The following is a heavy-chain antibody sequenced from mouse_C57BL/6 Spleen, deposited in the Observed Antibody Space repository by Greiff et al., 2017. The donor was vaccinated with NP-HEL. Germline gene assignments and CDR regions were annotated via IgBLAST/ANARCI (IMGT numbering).Heavy chain of an antibody. J-gene: IGHJ2*01. CDR3: ASGEGITTITGN. Sequence: QVQLQQPGAELVKPGASVKMSCKASGYTFTSYWITWVKQRPGQGLEWIGDIYPGSGSTNYNEKFKSKATLTVDTSSSTAYMQLSSLTSEDSAVYYCASGEGITTITGNWGQGTTLTVSS. CDR1: GYTFTSYW. D-gene: IGHD1-1*01. CDR2: IYPGSGST. V-gene: IGHV1-55*01.